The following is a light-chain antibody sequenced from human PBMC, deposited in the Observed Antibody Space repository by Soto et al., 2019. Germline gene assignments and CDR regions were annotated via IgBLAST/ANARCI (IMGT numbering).Light chain of an antibody. CDR1: GSDIAVYDF. Sequence: QSALTQPPSASGSPGQSVTISCAGSGSDIAVYDFVSWHQQHPGTAPKLIIYEVTKRPAGVPDRFSPSKSASTASLTVSGLQAEDAADYRCSSYAGRNTLVFGGGNKLTVL. CDR3: SSYAGRNTLV. J-gene: IGLJ2*01. V-gene: IGLV2-8*01. CDR2: EVT.